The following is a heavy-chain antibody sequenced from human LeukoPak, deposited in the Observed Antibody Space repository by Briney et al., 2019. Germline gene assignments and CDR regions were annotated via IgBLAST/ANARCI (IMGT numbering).Heavy chain of an antibody. J-gene: IGHJ4*02. Sequence: GGSLRLSCAASGFTFSSFWMHWVRQAPGKGLVWVSHIDSDGITTNYAGSVKGRFTISRDNAKNTPYVEMNSLRAEDTAVYYCVRGYKSGPRQDWGQGTLVTVSS. CDR1: GFTFSSFW. CDR2: IDSDGITT. V-gene: IGHV3-74*01. D-gene: IGHD5-12*01. CDR3: VRGYKSGPRQD.